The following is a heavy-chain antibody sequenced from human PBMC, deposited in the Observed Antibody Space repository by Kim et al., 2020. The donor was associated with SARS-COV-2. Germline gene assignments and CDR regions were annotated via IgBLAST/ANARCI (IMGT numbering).Heavy chain of an antibody. Sequence: GGSLRLSCAASGFTFSSYAMSWVRQAPGKGLEWVSAISGSGGSTYYADSVKGRFTISRDNSKNTLYLQMNSLRAEDTAVYYCAKSNYYDSSGYWYYYYGMDVWGQGTTVTVSS. J-gene: IGHJ6*02. CDR1: GFTFSSYA. CDR3: AKSNYYDSSGYWYYYYGMDV. D-gene: IGHD3-22*01. V-gene: IGHV3-23*01. CDR2: ISGSGGST.